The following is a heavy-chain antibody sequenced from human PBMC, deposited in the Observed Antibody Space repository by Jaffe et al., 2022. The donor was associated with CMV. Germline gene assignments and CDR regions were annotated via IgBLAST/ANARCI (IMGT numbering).Heavy chain of an antibody. V-gene: IGHV3-13*01. CDR1: GFTFSSYD. CDR2: IGTAGDT. D-gene: IGHD2-15*01. CDR3: ARAKRPLHCSGGSCYSPYFDY. J-gene: IGHJ4*02. Sequence: EVQLVESGGGLVQPGGSLRLSCAASGFTFSSYDMHWVRQATGKGLEWVSAIGTAGDTYYPGSVKGRFTISRENAKNSLYLQMNSLRAGDTAVYYCARAKRPLHCSGGSCYSPYFDYWGQGTLVTVSS.